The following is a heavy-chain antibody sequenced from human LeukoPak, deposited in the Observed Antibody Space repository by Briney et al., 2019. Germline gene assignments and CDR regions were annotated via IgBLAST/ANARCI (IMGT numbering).Heavy chain of an antibody. CDR2: ISYSGGST. V-gene: IGHV3-23*01. Sequence: GGSLRLSCAASGVTFSNYAMSWVRQAPGKGLEWVSVISYSGGSTYHADSVKGRFTISRDNSKNTLYLQMSSLRAEDTAVYYCAKHRGYSYGYGMDVWGQGTTVTVSS. CDR3: AKHRGYSYGYGMDV. CDR1: GVTFSNYA. J-gene: IGHJ6*02. D-gene: IGHD5-18*01.